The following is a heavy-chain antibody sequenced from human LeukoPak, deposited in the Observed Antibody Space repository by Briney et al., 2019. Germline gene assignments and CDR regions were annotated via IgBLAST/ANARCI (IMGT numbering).Heavy chain of an antibody. CDR3: ARAYCVGDCTVLHIYFDN. CDR1: SGSISTSNHY. CDR2: IFYSGST. V-gene: IGHV4-39*07. Sequence: SETLSLTCTVSSGSISTSNHYWGWVRQPPGKALEWIGNIFYSGSTYYSPSLKSRVTISLDTSRNQFSLKLRSVMAADTAVYYCARAYCVGDCTVLHIYFDNWGQGTLVTVSS. J-gene: IGHJ4*02. D-gene: IGHD2-21*02.